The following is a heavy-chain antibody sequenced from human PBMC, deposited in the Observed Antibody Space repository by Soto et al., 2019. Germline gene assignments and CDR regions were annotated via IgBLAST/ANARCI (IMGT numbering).Heavy chain of an antibody. J-gene: IGHJ4*02. CDR2: ISYDGSTN. CDR3: ARGTESYITSPRRPLFDY. CDR1: GFTFSDFA. Sequence: QGLVVESGGGVVQPGMSRRLSCVASGFTFSDFAMHWVRQAPGKGLEWVAVISYDGSTNDYADSVKGRFTISRDNAKNTLYLQMNSLRTEDTAVYYCARGTESYITSPRRPLFDYWGQGTLVTVSS. D-gene: IGHD3-10*01. V-gene: IGHV3-30-3*01.